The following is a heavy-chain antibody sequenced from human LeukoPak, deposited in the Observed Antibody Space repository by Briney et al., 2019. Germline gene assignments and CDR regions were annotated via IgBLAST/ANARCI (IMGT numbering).Heavy chain of an antibody. J-gene: IGHJ5*02. V-gene: IGHV4-34*01. CDR1: GGSFSGYY. D-gene: IGHD3-22*01. CDR3: ARERGINDYYDSSGRSYNWFDP. Sequence: PSETLSLTCAVYGGSFSGYYWSWIRQPPGKGLEWIGEINHSGSTNYNPSLKSRVTISVDTSKNQFSLKLSSVTAADTAVYYCARERGINDYYDSSGRSYNWFDPWGQGTLVTVSS. CDR2: INHSGST.